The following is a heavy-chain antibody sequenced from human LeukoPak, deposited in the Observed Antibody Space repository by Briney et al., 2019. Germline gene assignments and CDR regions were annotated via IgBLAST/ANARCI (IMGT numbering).Heavy chain of an antibody. Sequence: PGRSLRLSCAASGFTFSSYGMHWVRQAPGKGLEWVAVISYDGSNKYYADSVKGRFTISRDNSKNTLYLQMNSLRAEDMAVYYCAKAGFRCSSTSCYKYFQHWGQGTLVTVSS. CDR1: GFTFSSYG. V-gene: IGHV3-30*18. CDR2: ISYDGSNK. CDR3: AKAGFRCSSTSCYKYFQH. J-gene: IGHJ1*01. D-gene: IGHD2-2*02.